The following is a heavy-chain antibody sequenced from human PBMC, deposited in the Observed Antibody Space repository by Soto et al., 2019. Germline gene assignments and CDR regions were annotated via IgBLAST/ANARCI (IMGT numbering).Heavy chain of an antibody. Sequence: EVQLVESGGGLVQPGGSLRLSCAASGFTFSSYSMNWVRQAPGKGLEWVSYISSSSSTIYYADSVKGRFTISRDNSKNTLYLQMNSLRAEDTAVYYCAKEGKSVPPYYFDYWGQGTLVTVSS. V-gene: IGHV3-48*01. CDR2: ISSSSSTI. J-gene: IGHJ4*02. CDR3: AKEGKSVPPYYFDY. CDR1: GFTFSSYS. D-gene: IGHD3-10*01.